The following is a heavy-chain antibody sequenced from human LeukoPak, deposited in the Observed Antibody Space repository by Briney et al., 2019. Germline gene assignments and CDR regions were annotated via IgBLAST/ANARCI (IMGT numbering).Heavy chain of an antibody. D-gene: IGHD6-13*01. CDR1: GGSISSGSYY. V-gene: IGHV4-61*02. CDR3: ARLPHYSSSWTGVSGYYMDV. Sequence: PSETLSLTCTVSGGSISSGSYYWSWIRQPAGKGLEWIGRIYTSGSTNYNPSLKSRVTISVDTSKNQFSLKLSSVTAADTAVYYCARLPHYSSSWTGVSGYYMDVWGKGTTVTIPS. CDR2: IYTSGST. J-gene: IGHJ6*03.